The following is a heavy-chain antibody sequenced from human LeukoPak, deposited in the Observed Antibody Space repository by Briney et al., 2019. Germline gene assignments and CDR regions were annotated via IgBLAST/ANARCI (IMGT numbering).Heavy chain of an antibody. CDR1: GFTFSDYY. J-gene: IGHJ4*02. Sequence: PGGSLRLSCAASGFTFSDYYMSWIRQAPGKGLECVSYISSSGSTIYYADSVKGRFTISRDNAKNSLYLQMNSLRAEDTAVYYCARGIYSSSSAFEDYWGQGTLVTVSS. D-gene: IGHD6-6*01. V-gene: IGHV3-11*01. CDR3: ARGIYSSSSAFEDY. CDR2: ISSSGSTI.